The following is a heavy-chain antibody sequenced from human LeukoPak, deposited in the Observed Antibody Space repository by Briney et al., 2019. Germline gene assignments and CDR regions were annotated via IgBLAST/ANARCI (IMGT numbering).Heavy chain of an antibody. CDR3: ARDSRSGWYDWFDP. J-gene: IGHJ5*02. Sequence: SETLSLTCTVSGGSISSYYWSWIRQPPGKGLEWIGYIYHSGSTNYNPSLKSRVTISVDTSKNQFSLKLSSVTAADTAVYYCARDSRSGWYDWFDPWGQGTLVTVSS. CDR1: GGSISSYY. V-gene: IGHV4-59*01. D-gene: IGHD6-19*01. CDR2: IYHSGST.